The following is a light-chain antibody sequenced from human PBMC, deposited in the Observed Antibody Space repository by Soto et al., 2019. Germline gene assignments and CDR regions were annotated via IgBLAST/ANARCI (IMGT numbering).Light chain of an antibody. CDR1: QSISSW. J-gene: IGKJ1*01. CDR2: HAS. V-gene: IGKV1-5*01. Sequence: EIPMTQSPSTLSASVGDRVTITCRASQSISSWLAWYQQKPGTAPKLLIYHASTLESGVPSRFSGSGSGTEITLTISRLQPDDFASYYRQQYNSYTFGQGTKVDIK. CDR3: QQYNSYT.